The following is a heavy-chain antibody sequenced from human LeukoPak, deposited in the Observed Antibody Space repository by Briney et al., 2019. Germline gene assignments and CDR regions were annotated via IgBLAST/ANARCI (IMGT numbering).Heavy chain of an antibody. J-gene: IGHJ6*02. CDR2: INPSGGRT. Sequence: WAPVKVSCKASGYTFTSYYIHWVRQAPGQGLEGMGIINPSGGRTSYAQKFQGRVIMTRDTSTSAVYMELSSLRSEDTAVYYCARWGGVGMDVWGQGTTLIVSS. CDR3: ARWGGVGMDV. V-gene: IGHV1-46*01. CDR1: GYTFTSYY. D-gene: IGHD2-8*01.